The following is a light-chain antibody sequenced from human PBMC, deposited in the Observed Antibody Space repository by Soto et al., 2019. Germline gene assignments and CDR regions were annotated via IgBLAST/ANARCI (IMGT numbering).Light chain of an antibody. V-gene: IGKV3-15*01. CDR1: QSVRSN. CDR3: QQYDNWPLT. Sequence: EIVMTQSPATLSVSLGERVTLSCRASQSVRSNLAWYQQKPGQAPRLLIYGAFTRASGIPARFSGSGSGTEFTLTISRLQSEDFALYYCQQYDNWPLTFGQGTKVEIK. J-gene: IGKJ1*01. CDR2: GAF.